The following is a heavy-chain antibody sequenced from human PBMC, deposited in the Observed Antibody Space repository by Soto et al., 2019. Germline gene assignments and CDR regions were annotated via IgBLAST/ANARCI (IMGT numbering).Heavy chain of an antibody. D-gene: IGHD1-26*01. CDR1: GYTFTSYG. J-gene: IGHJ4*02. Sequence: QVQLVQSGAEVKKPGASVKVSCKASGYTFTSYGISWVRQAPGQGLEWMGWISAYNGNTNYAQKLKGRATMTSDTSTSQACMELRSLRSDDTAVYYCAREGVGATRPDYWGQGTLVTVSS. CDR2: ISAYNGNT. CDR3: AREGVGATRPDY. V-gene: IGHV1-18*01.